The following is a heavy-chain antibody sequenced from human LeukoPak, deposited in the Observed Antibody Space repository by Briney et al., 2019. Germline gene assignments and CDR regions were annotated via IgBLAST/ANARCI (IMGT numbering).Heavy chain of an antibody. D-gene: IGHD5-24*01. V-gene: IGHV4-59*08. CDR1: GASISSYY. Sequence: PSETLSLTCTVSGASISSYYWSWIRQPPGKGLEWIGHIYYSGSTNYNPSLKSRVTISVDTSKNQFSLNLNSVIAADTAMYYCASHTAGHGSGYWGQGVLVAVSS. CDR3: ASHTAGHGSGY. CDR2: IYYSGST. J-gene: IGHJ4*02.